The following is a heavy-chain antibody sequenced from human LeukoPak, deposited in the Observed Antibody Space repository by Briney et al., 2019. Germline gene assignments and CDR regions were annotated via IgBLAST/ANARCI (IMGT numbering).Heavy chain of an antibody. J-gene: IGHJ1*01. CDR1: GFTFSSYG. V-gene: IGHV3-30*18. CDR2: LSYDGNNK. Sequence: GGSLRLSCAASGFTFSSYGMHWVRQAPGKGLEWVAILSYDGNNKYYADSVKGRSTISRDNSKNTLSLQMNSLRPEDTAVYHRAKGRFWRRKTDYHFQHWGQGTLVTVSS. D-gene: IGHD1-1*01. CDR3: AKGRFWRRKTDYHFQH.